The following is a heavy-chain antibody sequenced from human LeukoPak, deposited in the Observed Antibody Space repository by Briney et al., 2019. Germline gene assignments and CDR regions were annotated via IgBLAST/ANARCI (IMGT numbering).Heavy chain of an antibody. J-gene: IGHJ4*02. CDR2: INNDGSTT. CDR1: GFTFINYW. D-gene: IGHD2-15*01. Sequence: PGGYLRLSCAASGFTFINYWMHWVRQAPGEGLVWVSHINNDGSTTTYADSVKGRFTISRDNAKNTLYLHVNSLRAEDTAVYYSARGGFCSGADCRGSFDYWGQGSLVTVSS. V-gene: IGHV3-74*01. CDR3: ARGGFCSGADCRGSFDY.